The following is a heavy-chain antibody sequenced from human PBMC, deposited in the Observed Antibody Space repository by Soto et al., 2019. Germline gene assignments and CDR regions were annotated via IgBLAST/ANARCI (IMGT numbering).Heavy chain of an antibody. D-gene: IGHD4-17*01. CDR1: GFTFSSYW. V-gene: IGHV3-74*01. J-gene: IGHJ6*03. CDR2: INSDGSTT. Sequence: EVQLVESGGGLVQPGGSQRLSCAASGFTFSSYWMHWVRQAPGKGLVWVSRINSDGSTTNYADSVKGRFTISRDIAKNTRYLQMNSLRAEDTAVYYCARSAYGDYFYYYYMDVWGKGTTVTVSS. CDR3: ARSAYGDYFYYYYMDV.